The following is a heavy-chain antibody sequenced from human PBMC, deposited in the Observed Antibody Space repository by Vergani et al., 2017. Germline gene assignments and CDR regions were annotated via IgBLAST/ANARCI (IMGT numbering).Heavy chain of an antibody. Sequence: EVQLLESGGGLVQPGGSLRLSCAASGFTFSSYAMSWVRQAPGKGLEWVSAISGSGGSTYYADSVKGRFTISRDNSKNTLYLQMNSLRAEDTAVYYCVRERGTTVVTTHDAFDIWGQGTMVTVSS. J-gene: IGHJ3*02. CDR2: ISGSGGST. V-gene: IGHV3-23*01. CDR1: GFTFSSYA. CDR3: VRERGTTVVTTHDAFDI. D-gene: IGHD4-23*01.